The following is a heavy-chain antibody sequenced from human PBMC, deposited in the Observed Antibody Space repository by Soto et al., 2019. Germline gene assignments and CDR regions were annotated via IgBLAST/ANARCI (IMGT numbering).Heavy chain of an antibody. V-gene: IGHV3-23*01. CDR3: AKDKPGTTAFDI. CDR2: ISESGGST. CDR1: GFTFMSYA. Sequence: PGGSLRLSCAASGFTFMSYAMSWGRQAPGKGLEWVSAISESGGSTYYADSVKGRFTISRDNSKNTLYLQMNSLRAEDTAVYYCAKDKPGTTAFDIWGRGTLVTVSS. J-gene: IGHJ3*02. D-gene: IGHD1-1*01.